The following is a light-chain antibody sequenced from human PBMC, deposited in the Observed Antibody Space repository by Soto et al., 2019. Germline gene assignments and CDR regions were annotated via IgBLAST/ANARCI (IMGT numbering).Light chain of an antibody. CDR2: DVS. CDR3: SSYTSSSTLP. Sequence: QSALTQPASVSGSPGQSITISCTGNSSDVGGYNYVSWYQQHPGKAPKLMIYDVSNRPSGVSNRFSGSKSGNTASLTISGLQAEDEADYYCSSYTSSSTLPFGGGTKLTVL. V-gene: IGLV2-14*01. J-gene: IGLJ2*01. CDR1: SSDVGGYNY.